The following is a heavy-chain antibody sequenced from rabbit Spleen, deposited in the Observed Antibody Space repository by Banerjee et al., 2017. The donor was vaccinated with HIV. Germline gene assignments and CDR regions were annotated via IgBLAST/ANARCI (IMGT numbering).Heavy chain of an antibody. CDR3: ARDTRSSFSSCGMDL. CDR1: GVSFSGNSY. J-gene: IGHJ6*01. CDR2: MDTGSSGFT. Sequence: QSLEECGGELVKPGASRTLTCIASGVSFSGNSYMSWGRQAPGKGLEWLAFMDTGSSGFTYFASRAKDRFTISKPSSTTVTMQMTSLTAADTAAYFCARDTRSSFSSCGMDLWGPGTLVTVS. D-gene: IGHD1-1*01. V-gene: IGHV1S40*01.